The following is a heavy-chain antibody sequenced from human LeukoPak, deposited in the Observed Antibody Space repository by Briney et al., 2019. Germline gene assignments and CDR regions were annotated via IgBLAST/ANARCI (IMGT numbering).Heavy chain of an antibody. J-gene: IGHJ6*02. Sequence: ASVKVSCKASGYTFTGYYMHWVRQAPGQGLEWMGWINPNSGGTNYAQKFQGWVTMTRDTSISTAYMELSRLRSDDAAVYYCARAGYYDILTGYGWYGMDVWGQGTTVTVPS. D-gene: IGHD3-9*01. CDR2: INPNSGGT. V-gene: IGHV1-2*04. CDR1: GYTFTGYY. CDR3: ARAGYYDILTGYGWYGMDV.